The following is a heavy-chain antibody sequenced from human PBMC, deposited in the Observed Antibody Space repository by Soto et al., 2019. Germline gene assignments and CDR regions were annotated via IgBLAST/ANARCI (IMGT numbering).Heavy chain of an antibody. CDR2: INPSGCST. Sequence: QVQLVQSGAEVKKPGASVKVSCKASGYTFTSYYMHWVRQAPGQGLEGMGIINPSGCSTSYAQKFQGRVTMTRDTSTSTVYMELSSLRSEDTAVYYCARATSGYCSSTSCYYYYGMDVWGQGTTVTVSS. CDR1: GYTFTSYY. CDR3: ARATSGYCSSTSCYYYYGMDV. V-gene: IGHV1-46*01. D-gene: IGHD2-2*01. J-gene: IGHJ6*02.